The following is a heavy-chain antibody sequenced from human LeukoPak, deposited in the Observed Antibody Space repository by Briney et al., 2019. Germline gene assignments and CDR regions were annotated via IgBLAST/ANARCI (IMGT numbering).Heavy chain of an antibody. CDR1: GYSISSGYY. CDR2: IYHSGST. CDR3: ARAGYSKGVDYMDV. J-gene: IGHJ6*03. V-gene: IGHV4-38-2*02. D-gene: IGHD4-11*01. Sequence: SETLSLTCTVSGYSISSGYYWGWIRQPPGKGLEWIGSIYHSGSTYYNPSLKSRVTISVDTSKNQSSLKLSSVTAADTAVYYCARAGYSKGVDYMDVWGKGTTVTVSS.